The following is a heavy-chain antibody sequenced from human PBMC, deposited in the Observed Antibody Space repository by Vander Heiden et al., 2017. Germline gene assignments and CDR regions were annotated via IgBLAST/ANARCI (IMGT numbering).Heavy chain of an antibody. CDR1: GFPCRPYS. J-gene: IGHJ4*02. V-gene: IGHV3-48*01. CDR2: ISGSSGII. D-gene: IGHD2-21*01. CDR3: ARRPTYCGQCFDF. Sequence: EVQLVESGGGLVQLGGSLRLSCAVSGFPCRPYSINWVRQAPGKGLEWVSYISGSSGIIYYADSVKGRFTISRDNAKNSVFLEMNSLRAEDTAVYYCARRPTYCGQCFDFWGQGTLVTVSS.